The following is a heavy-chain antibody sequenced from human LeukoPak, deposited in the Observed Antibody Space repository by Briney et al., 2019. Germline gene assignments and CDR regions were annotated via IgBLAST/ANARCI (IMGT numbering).Heavy chain of an antibody. J-gene: IGHJ4*02. CDR3: ARGWRRYYLDY. CDR1: GGSVSSGSYY. Sequence: SETLSLTCTVSGGSVSSGSYYWSWIRQPPGKGLEWIGYIYYSGSTNYNPALKSRVTITVETSKNQFSLKLSSVTAEDTAVYYCARGWRRYYLDYWGQGNLVTVSS. D-gene: IGHD3-3*01. CDR2: IYYSGST. V-gene: IGHV4-61*01.